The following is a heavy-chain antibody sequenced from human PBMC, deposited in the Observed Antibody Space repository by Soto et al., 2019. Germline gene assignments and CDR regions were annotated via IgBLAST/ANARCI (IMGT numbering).Heavy chain of an antibody. CDR3: ARSGAYCTSITCLFDSF. CDR2: ISAYNGDT. D-gene: IGHD2-8*01. J-gene: IGHJ4*02. CDR1: GYTFTSYG. V-gene: IGHV1-18*01. Sequence: QAQLVQSGGEVKKPGASVKVSCRASGYTFTSYGYAWVRQAPGQGLEWMVWISAYNGDTNYAQKFQDRVTLTTDTSPTTAHMELRNLASDDTAVYYCARSGAYCTSITCLFDSFWGLGTLVTVSS.